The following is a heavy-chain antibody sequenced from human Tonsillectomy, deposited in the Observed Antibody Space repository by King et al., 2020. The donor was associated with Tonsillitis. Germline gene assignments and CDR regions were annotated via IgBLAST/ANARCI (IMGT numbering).Heavy chain of an antibody. J-gene: IGHJ5*02. CDR1: GFTFDDYA. Sequence: EVQLVESGGGLVQPGRSLKLSCAASGFTFDDYAMHWVRQAPGKGLEWVSGISWNSGSIAYADSVKGRFTISRDNAKNSLSLQMNSLRPEDTALYYCAKDFVAFLVASVRFDPWGQGTLVTVSS. D-gene: IGHD5-12*01. V-gene: IGHV3-9*01. CDR2: ISWNSGSI. CDR3: AKDFVAFLVASVRFDP.